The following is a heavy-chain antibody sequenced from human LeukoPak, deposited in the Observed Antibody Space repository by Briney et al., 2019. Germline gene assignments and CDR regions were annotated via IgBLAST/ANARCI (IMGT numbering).Heavy chain of an antibody. Sequence: GGSLRLSCAASGFTFSSYAMHWVRQAPGKGLEWVAVISYDGSNKYYADSVKGRFTISRDNSKNTLYLQMNSLRAEDTAVYYCAKSYNDAVTSDAFDLWGQGTMVTVSS. V-gene: IGHV3-30-3*02. CDR3: AKSYNDAVTSDAFDL. CDR1: GFTFSSYA. J-gene: IGHJ3*01. CDR2: ISYDGSNK. D-gene: IGHD4-17*01.